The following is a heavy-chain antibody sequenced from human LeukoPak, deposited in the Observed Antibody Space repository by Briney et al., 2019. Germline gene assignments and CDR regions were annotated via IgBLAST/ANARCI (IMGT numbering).Heavy chain of an antibody. Sequence: GGSLRLSCAASGFTFDDYAMHWVRHAPGKGLEWVSGISWNSGSIGYADSVNGRFTISRDNAKNSLYLQMNSLRAEDTALYYCAKVRTYYYDSSQNYFDYWGQGTLVTVSS. CDR3: AKVRTYYYDSSQNYFDY. J-gene: IGHJ4*02. CDR2: ISWNSGSI. V-gene: IGHV3-9*01. D-gene: IGHD3-22*01. CDR1: GFTFDDYA.